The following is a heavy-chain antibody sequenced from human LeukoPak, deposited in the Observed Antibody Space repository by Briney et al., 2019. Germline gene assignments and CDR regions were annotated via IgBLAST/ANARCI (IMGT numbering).Heavy chain of an antibody. CDR2: IKQDGSEK. Sequence: GGSLRLSCAASAFTLSNYWMSWARQAPGKGLEWVANIKQDGSEKHYVDSVKGRFTISRDNAKNSLYLQMNSLRAEDTAVYFCARDHHSRALSQYYGMDVWGQGTTVTVS. D-gene: IGHD1-26*01. CDR1: AFTLSNYW. J-gene: IGHJ6*02. V-gene: IGHV3-7*01. CDR3: ARDHHSRALSQYYGMDV.